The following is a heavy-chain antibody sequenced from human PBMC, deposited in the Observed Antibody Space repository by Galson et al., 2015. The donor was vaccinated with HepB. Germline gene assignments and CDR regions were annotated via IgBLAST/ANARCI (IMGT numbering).Heavy chain of an antibody. J-gene: IGHJ4*02. Sequence: SLRLSCAASGFTFSTYWMSWVRQAPGKGLGWVASIKQDGSEKYYVDSVKGRFTISRDNATNSLYLQMNSLRAEDTAVYYCARHYFSAWPDTPLDYWGQGTLVTVSS. D-gene: IGHD6-19*01. CDR3: ARHYFSAWPDTPLDY. CDR2: IKQDGSEK. CDR1: GFTFSTYW. V-gene: IGHV3-7*03.